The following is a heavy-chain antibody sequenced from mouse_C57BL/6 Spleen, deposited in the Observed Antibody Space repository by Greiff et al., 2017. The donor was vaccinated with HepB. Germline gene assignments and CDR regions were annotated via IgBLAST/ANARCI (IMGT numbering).Heavy chain of an antibody. J-gene: IGHJ2*01. CDR2: ISDGGSYT. V-gene: IGHV5-4*03. CDR1: GFTFSSYA. D-gene: IGHD4-1*01. Sequence: EVKLMESGGGLVKPGGSLKLSCAASGFTFSSYAMSWVRQTPETRLEWVATISDGGSYTYYPDNVKGRFTISRDNAKNNLYLQMSHLKSEDTAMYYCARGNWDDYFDYWGQGTTLTVSS. CDR3: ARGNWDDYFDY.